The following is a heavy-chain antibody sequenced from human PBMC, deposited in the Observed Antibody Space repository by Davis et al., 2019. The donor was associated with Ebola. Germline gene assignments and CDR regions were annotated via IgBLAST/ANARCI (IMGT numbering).Heavy chain of an antibody. J-gene: IGHJ4*02. CDR3: VKVGGSCYSAGDY. CDR1: GFTFSSYA. D-gene: IGHD2-15*01. Sequence: GESLKISCAASGFTFSSYAMSWGRQAPGKGLEWVSVISGRSSTIYYADSVKGRFTISRDNSKNTLFLHMISLRPEDTAVYYCVKVGGSCYSAGDYWGQGTLVTVSS. V-gene: IGHV3-23*01. CDR2: ISGRSSTI.